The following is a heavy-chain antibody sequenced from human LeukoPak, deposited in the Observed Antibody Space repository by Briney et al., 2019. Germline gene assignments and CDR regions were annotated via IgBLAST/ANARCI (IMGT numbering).Heavy chain of an antibody. J-gene: IGHJ3*02. CDR3: ARDRGSGWPRDAFDI. CDR1: GGSFSGYY. D-gene: IGHD6-19*01. CDR2: INHSGST. V-gene: IGHV4-34*01. Sequence: SETLSLTCAVYGGSFSGYYWSWIRQPPGKGLEWIGEINHSGSTNYNPSLKSRVTISVDTSKNQFSLKLSSVTAADTAVYYCARDRGSGWPRDAFDIWGQGTMVTVSS.